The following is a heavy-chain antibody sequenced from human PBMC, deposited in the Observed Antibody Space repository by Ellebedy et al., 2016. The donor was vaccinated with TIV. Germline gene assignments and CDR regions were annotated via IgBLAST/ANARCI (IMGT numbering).Heavy chain of an antibody. Sequence: SETLSLTCAVSGDSISRSSSYWGWIRQPPGKGLEWLGSIYFTGRTFYNPSLKSRVTLSLDTSKNQFSLKLRSVTVADTAVYYCARWFGELLYVRWFDPWGQGTLVTVSS. CDR1: GDSISRSSSY. J-gene: IGHJ5*02. D-gene: IGHD3-10*01. CDR2: IYFTGRT. V-gene: IGHV4-39*01. CDR3: ARWFGELLYVRWFDP.